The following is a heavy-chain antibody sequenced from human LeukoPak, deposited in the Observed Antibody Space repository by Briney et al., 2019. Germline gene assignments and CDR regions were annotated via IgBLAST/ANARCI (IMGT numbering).Heavy chain of an antibody. D-gene: IGHD6-19*01. V-gene: IGHV4-39*01. Sequence: SETLSLTCTVSGASISSSDYYWGWIRQPPGKGLEWIGSLYYSGSTHYNSSLQSRVTISVDTSKNQFSLKLSSVTAADTAIYYCARHRSGWYSDFDFWGQGTLVTVSS. CDR3: ARHRSGWYSDFDF. CDR2: LYYSGST. CDR1: GASISSSDYY. J-gene: IGHJ4*02.